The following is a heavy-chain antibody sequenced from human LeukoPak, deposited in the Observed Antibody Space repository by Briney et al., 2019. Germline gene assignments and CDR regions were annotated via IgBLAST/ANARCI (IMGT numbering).Heavy chain of an antibody. J-gene: IGHJ3*02. CDR1: GYTFTGYY. CDR2: INPNSGGT. CDR3: ARDQILYYYDSSGYPGRGAFDI. V-gene: IGHV1-2*02. D-gene: IGHD3-22*01. Sequence: ASVKVSCKASGYTFTGYYMHWVRQAPGRGLEWMGWINPNSGGTNYAQKFQGRVTMTRDTSISTAYMELSRLRSDDTAVYYCARDQILYYYDSSGYPGRGAFDIWGQGTMVTVSS.